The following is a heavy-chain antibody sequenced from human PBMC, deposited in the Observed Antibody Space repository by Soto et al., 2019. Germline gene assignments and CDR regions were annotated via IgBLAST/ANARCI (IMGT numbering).Heavy chain of an antibody. Sequence: AGGSLRLSCAASGFTFSSYGMHWVRQAPGKGLEWVAVISYDGSNKYYAESVKGRITISRDNSKNTLYLQMNSLRAEDTAVYYCAKDTAMVLYYFDYWGQGTLVTVSS. D-gene: IGHD5-18*01. CDR3: AKDTAMVLYYFDY. J-gene: IGHJ4*02. CDR2: ISYDGSNK. V-gene: IGHV3-30*18. CDR1: GFTFSSYG.